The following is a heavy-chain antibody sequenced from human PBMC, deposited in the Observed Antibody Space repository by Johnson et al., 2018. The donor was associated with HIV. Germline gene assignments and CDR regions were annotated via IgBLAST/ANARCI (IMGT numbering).Heavy chain of an antibody. D-gene: IGHD1-26*01. CDR2: VYGDGGNK. Sequence: QVQLVESGGGVVQPGRSLRLSCAASGFTFSSYDMHWVRQAPGKGLEWVAVVYGDGGNKYYADSVKGRFTISRDNSKNTLYLQMNSLRAEDTAEYYCAKGIVGATADAFDIWGQGTMVTVSS. V-gene: IGHV3-30*18. CDR3: AKGIVGATADAFDI. CDR1: GFTFSSYD. J-gene: IGHJ3*02.